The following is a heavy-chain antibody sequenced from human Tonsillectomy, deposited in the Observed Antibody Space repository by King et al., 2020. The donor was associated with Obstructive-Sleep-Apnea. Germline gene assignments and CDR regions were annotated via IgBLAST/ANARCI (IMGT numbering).Heavy chain of an antibody. D-gene: IGHD2-2*01. Sequence: VQLVESGGGLVQPGRSLRLSCAASGFTFDDYAMHWVRQAPGKGLEWVSGISWNSGSIGYADSVKGRFTISRDNSKNSLYLQMNSLRAEDTALYYCAKGLSGRWVGGYSSRNNCCLGYWGQGTLVTVSS. J-gene: IGHJ4*02. CDR2: ISWNSGSI. V-gene: IGHV3-9*01. CDR3: AKGLSGRWVGGYSSRNNCCLGY. CDR1: GFTFDDYA.